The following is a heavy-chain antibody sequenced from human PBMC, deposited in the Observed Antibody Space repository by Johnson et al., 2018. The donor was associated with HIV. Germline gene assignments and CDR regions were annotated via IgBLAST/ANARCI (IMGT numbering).Heavy chain of an antibody. CDR1: GFTFSSYG. Sequence: QVQLMESGGGVVQPGRSLRLSCAASGFTFSSYGMHWVRQAPGKGLEWVAVIWYDGSNKYYADSVKGRFTISRDNSKNTLYLQMNSLRAEDTAVYYCAKDGTGALGAFDIWGQGTMVTVSS. V-gene: IGHV3-33*06. CDR3: AKDGTGALGAFDI. D-gene: IGHD3-10*01. J-gene: IGHJ3*02. CDR2: IWYDGSNK.